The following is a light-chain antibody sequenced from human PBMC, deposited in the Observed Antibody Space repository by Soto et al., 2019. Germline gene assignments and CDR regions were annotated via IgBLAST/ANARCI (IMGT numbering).Light chain of an antibody. CDR1: QSVSNNY. J-gene: IGKJ1*01. CDR2: GAS. V-gene: IGKV3-20*01. Sequence: ETVLTQSPGTLSLSPGERATLFCRASQSVSNNYLAWYQQKPGQAPRLLIYGASSRATGIPDRFSGSGSGKDFSLTISRLEPEDSAVYYCQQHGTSPPSWTFGQGTKVEIK. CDR3: QQHGTSPPSWT.